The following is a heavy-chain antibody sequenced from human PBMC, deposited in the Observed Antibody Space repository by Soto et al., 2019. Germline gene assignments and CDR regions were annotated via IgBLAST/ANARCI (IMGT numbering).Heavy chain of an antibody. J-gene: IGHJ3*02. D-gene: IGHD2-15*01. Sequence: GGSLSLSCTASGFIVSNTYVNWVRQAPGKGLEWVSVISNRGDTHYADSVRGRFSLSRDISDNTLHLQMNNLRVEDTAVYYCAREPRYCRGGSCSITGDAYDIWGQGTMVT. V-gene: IGHV3-66*01. CDR1: GFIVSNTY. CDR3: AREPRYCRGGSCSITGDAYDI. CDR2: ISNRGDT.